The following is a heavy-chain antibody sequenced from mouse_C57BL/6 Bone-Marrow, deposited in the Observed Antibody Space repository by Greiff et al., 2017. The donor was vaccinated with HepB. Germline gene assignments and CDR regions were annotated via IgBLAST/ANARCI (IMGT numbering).Heavy chain of an antibody. D-gene: IGHD2-14*01. Sequence: EVKLMESGGDLVKPGGSLKLSCASSGFTFSTSGMSWVRQTSDRRLEWVATINTGGTYTYYADSVRGRFTISKDSAKNTLFLLMSSLKSEDSAIYYCTRDRFDYYFDYWGQGTTLTVSS. CDR3: TRDRFDYYFDY. V-gene: IGHV5-6*01. J-gene: IGHJ2*01. CDR2: INTGGTYT. CDR1: GFTFSTSG.